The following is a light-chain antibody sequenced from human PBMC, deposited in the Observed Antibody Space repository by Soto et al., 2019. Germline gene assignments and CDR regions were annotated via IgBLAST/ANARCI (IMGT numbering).Light chain of an antibody. J-gene: IGLJ2*01. CDR3: SSYTRSSTRV. V-gene: IGLV2-14*01. CDR1: SSDVGGYNY. Sequence: QSALTQPASVSGSPGQSITISCTGTSSDVGGYNYVSWYQQHPGKAPKLMIYDVTNRPSGVSNRFSGSKSGNMASLTISGLQAEEEADYYCSSYTRSSTRVFGGGTKLTVL. CDR2: DVT.